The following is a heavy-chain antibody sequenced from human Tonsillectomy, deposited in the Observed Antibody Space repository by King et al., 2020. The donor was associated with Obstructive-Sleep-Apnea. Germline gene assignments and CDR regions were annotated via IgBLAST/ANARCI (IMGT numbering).Heavy chain of an antibody. CDR2: ISYDGGDK. CDR3: ARPYYDRNGFYYPYFDY. J-gene: IGHJ4*02. CDR1: GFGFSTFD. D-gene: IGHD3-22*01. V-gene: IGHV3-30*04. Sequence: VQLVESGGGVVQPGRSLRLSCAASGFGFSTFDMHWVRQAPGKGLEWVAVISYDGGDKDYADSVKGRFTFSRDNSKNTLYLEVNSPRSEDTAVYYCARPYYDRNGFYYPYFDYWGKGTLITVSS.